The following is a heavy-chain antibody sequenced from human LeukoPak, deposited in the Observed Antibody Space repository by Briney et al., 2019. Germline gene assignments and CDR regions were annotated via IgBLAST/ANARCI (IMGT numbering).Heavy chain of an antibody. D-gene: IGHD3-22*01. Sequence: SETLSLTCTVSGGSISSSGYYWGWIRQPPGKGLEWIGGVDYTGITSHSPSLKSRVTISVDTSKNQFSLKVSSVSAADTGVYYCARVKVVVITFWFDPWGQGTLVTVSS. CDR1: GGSISSSGYY. J-gene: IGHJ5*02. V-gene: IGHV4-39*01. CDR3: ARVKVVVITFWFDP. CDR2: VDYTGIT.